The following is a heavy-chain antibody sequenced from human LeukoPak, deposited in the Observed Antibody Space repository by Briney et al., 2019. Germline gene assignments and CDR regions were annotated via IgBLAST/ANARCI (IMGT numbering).Heavy chain of an antibody. V-gene: IGHV4-38-2*02. J-gene: IGHJ4*02. Sequence: SETLSLTCTVSGYSISSGYYWGWIRQPPGKGLEWIGSIYHSGSTYYNPSLKSRVTISVDTSKNQFSLKLSSVTAADTAVYYCARGPLVRGVISFGYWGQGTLVTVSS. D-gene: IGHD3-10*01. CDR2: IYHSGST. CDR1: GYSISSGYY. CDR3: ARGPLVRGVISFGY.